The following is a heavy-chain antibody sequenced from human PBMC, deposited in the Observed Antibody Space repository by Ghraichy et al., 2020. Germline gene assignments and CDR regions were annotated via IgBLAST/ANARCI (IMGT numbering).Heavy chain of an antibody. Sequence: GESLNISCAASGFTFSSYSMNWVRQAPGKGLEWVSSISSSSYIYYADSVKGRFTISRDNAKNSLYLQMNSLRAEDTAVYYCARGRLLAYCGGDCYSEGDYYYGMDVWGQGTTVTVSS. J-gene: IGHJ6*02. CDR2: ISSSSYI. CDR3: ARGRLLAYCGGDCYSEGDYYYGMDV. V-gene: IGHV3-21*01. D-gene: IGHD2-21*02. CDR1: GFTFSSYS.